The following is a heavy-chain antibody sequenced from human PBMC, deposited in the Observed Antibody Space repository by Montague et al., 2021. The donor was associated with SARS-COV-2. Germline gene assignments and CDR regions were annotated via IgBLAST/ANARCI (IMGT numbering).Heavy chain of an antibody. CDR1: GGSISSGGYY. CDR2: IYYSGST. D-gene: IGHD3-3*01. J-gene: IGHJ4*02. V-gene: IGHV4-31*03. Sequence: TLSLTCTVSGGSISSGGYYWSWIRQQPGKGLEWIGYIYYSGSTYYNPSLKSGGTISEDTSKNQSSMKLSSVTAADTAVYYCARVRGLTIFGVVGPFAYWGQGTLVTVSS. CDR3: ARVRGLTIFGVVGPFAY.